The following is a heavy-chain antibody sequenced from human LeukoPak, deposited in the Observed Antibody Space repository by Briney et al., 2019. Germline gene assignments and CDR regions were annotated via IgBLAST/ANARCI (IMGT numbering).Heavy chain of an antibody. D-gene: IGHD1-7*01. V-gene: IGHV3-15*07. CDR3: SKLHPDDY. J-gene: IGHJ4*02. Sequence: GGSLRLSCGVSGLTFSNAWMNWVRQAPEKGLEWVGRIKSKTDGETSDYAASVKGRFTISRDDSKNTLYLQMNSLKIEDTAVYYCSKLHPDDYWGQGTLVTVSS. CDR1: GLTFSNAW. CDR2: IKSKTDGETS.